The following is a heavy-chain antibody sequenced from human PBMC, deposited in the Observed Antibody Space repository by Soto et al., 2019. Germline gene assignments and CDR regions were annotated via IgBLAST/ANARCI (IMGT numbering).Heavy chain of an antibody. D-gene: IGHD6-13*01. Sequence: QVQLVESGGGVVQPGRSLRLSCAASGFTFSSYGMQWVRQAPGKGLEWMAVISNEGDYQYYADSVKGRFTISRDNSKKTLYLPMDTLRPEDMGVYVCEKSRAGSSWYEGDSWGKGTLVTVSS. CDR2: ISNEGDYQ. CDR3: EKSRAGSSWYEGDS. J-gene: IGHJ4*02. V-gene: IGHV3-30*18. CDR1: GFTFSSYG.